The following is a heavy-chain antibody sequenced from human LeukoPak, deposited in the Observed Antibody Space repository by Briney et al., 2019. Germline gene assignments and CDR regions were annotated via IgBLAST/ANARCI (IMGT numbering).Heavy chain of an antibody. CDR3: AAQINYDIVTGPGGMDV. CDR2: FDPEDGET. Sequence: ASVHVSCKVSGYTLTELSMHWVRQAPGKGLEWVGGFDPEDGETIYAQKLQGRVTMTEDTSTDTAYIELSSLRSEDTAVYYCAAQINYDIVTGPGGMDVWGQGTTVTVSS. D-gene: IGHD3-9*01. V-gene: IGHV1-24*01. J-gene: IGHJ6*02. CDR1: GYTLTELS.